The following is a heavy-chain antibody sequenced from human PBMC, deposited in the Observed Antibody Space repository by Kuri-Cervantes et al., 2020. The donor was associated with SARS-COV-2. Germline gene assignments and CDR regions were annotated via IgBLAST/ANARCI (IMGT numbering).Heavy chain of an antibody. D-gene: IGHD7-27*01. CDR1: GFIFSNYW. V-gene: IGHV3-7*03. CDR2: IKQDGSEE. Sequence: GGSLRLSCAASGFIFSNYWMSWVRQAPGKGLEWVANIKQDGSEEFYVDSVKGRFTVSRDNAKKSLFLQMNSLRAEDTAVYYCAKDWEGNWGWDAFDIWGQGTMVTVSS. J-gene: IGHJ3*02. CDR3: AKDWEGNWGWDAFDI.